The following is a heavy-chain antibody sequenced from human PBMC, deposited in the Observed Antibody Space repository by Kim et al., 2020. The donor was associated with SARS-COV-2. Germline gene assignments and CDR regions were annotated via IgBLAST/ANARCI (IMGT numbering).Heavy chain of an antibody. CDR3: ARVGYDILTGYYLYGMDV. V-gene: IGHV3-48*02. CDR2: ISSSSSTI. Sequence: GGSLRLSCAASGFTFSSYSMNWVRQAPGKGLEWVSYISSSSSTIYYADSVKGRFTISRDNAKNSLYLQMNSLRDEDTAVYYCARVGYDILTGYYLYGMDVWGQGTTVTVSS. CDR1: GFTFSSYS. J-gene: IGHJ6*02. D-gene: IGHD3-9*01.